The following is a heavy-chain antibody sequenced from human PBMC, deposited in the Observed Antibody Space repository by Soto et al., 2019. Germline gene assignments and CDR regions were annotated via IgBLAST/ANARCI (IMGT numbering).Heavy chain of an antibody. Sequence: GGSLRLFCAASGFVFEDYAMHWVRQAPGKGLEWVSSITWNSDSLAYTGSVKGRFTISRDNAKNSLYLEMDSLRPEDTALYYCTKSRGVAGRPLDDWGQGTLVTVSS. CDR2: ITWNSDSL. J-gene: IGHJ4*02. D-gene: IGHD6-6*01. V-gene: IGHV3-9*01. CDR1: GFVFEDYA. CDR3: TKSRGVAGRPLDD.